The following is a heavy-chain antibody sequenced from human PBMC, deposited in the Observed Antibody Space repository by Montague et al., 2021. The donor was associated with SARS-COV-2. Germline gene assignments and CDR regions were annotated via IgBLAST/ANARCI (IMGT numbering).Heavy chain of an antibody. Sequence: SLRLSCAASGFTFSSYSMNWVRQAPGKGLEWVAVISYDGSNKYYADSVKGRFTISRDNSENTLYLQMNSLRAEDTAVYYCARDLTGTLYYGMDVWGQGTTVTVSS. CDR3: ARDLTGTLYYGMDV. CDR1: GFTFSSYS. CDR2: ISYDGSNK. D-gene: IGHD3-9*01. J-gene: IGHJ6*02. V-gene: IGHV3-30*03.